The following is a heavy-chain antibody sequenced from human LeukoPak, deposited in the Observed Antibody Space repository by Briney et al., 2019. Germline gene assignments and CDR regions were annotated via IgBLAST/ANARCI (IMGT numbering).Heavy chain of an antibody. CDR2: IYYSGST. Sequence: SETLSLTCTVFGGSISSGDYYWSWIRQPPGKGLEWIGYIYYSGSTYYNPSLKSRVTISVDTSKNQFSLKLSSVTAADTAVYYCARRIQLWLGLDYWGQGTLVTVSS. D-gene: IGHD5-18*01. V-gene: IGHV4-30-4*08. J-gene: IGHJ4*02. CDR3: ARRIQLWLGLDY. CDR1: GGSISSGDYY.